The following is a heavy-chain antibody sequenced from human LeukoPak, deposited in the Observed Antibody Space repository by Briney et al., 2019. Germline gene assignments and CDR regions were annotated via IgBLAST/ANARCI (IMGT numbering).Heavy chain of an antibody. CDR1: GGSFSGYY. CDR2: INHSGST. J-gene: IGHJ5*02. D-gene: IGHD1-26*01. CDR3: ARAGDSGSYYLNWFDP. V-gene: IGHV4-34*01. Sequence: SETLSLTCAVYGGSFSGYYWSWIRQPPGKGLEWIGEINHSGSTNCNPSLKSRVTISVDTSKNQFSLKLSSVTAADTAVYYCARAGDSGSYYLNWFDPWGQGTLVTVSS.